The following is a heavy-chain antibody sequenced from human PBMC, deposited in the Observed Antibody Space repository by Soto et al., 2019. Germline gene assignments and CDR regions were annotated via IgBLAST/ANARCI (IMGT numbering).Heavy chain of an antibody. CDR2: MNPNNGNT. V-gene: IGHV1-8*02. Sequence: GASVKVSLKASRYTFTIYDITWVRQATGQGLESMGWMNPNNGNTGYAQKFQGRVIMTRNTSISTAYMELSSLRSEDTAVYYCAREGGASGYLNYWGQGTLVTVSS. CDR1: RYTFTIYD. J-gene: IGHJ4*02. CDR3: AREGGASGYLNY. D-gene: IGHD3-22*01.